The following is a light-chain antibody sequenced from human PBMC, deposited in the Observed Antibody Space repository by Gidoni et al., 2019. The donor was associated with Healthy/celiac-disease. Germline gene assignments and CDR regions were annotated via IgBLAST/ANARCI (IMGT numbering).Light chain of an antibody. CDR2: AAS. CDR3: QQSYSTPRT. CDR1: QSISSY. V-gene: IGKV1-39*01. J-gene: IGKJ2*01. Sequence: DIQMPQSPSSLSASVGDRVTITCPASQSISSYLNWYQQKPGKAPKLLIYAASSLQSGVPSRFSGSGSGTDFTLTISSLQPEDFATYYCQQSYSTPRTFGQGTKLEIK.